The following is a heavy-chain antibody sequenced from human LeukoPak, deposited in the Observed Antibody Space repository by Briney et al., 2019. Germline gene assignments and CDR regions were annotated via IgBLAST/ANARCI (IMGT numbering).Heavy chain of an antibody. J-gene: IGHJ6*03. Sequence: SETLSLTCTVSGGFISSSSYYWGWIRQPPGKGLEWIGSIYYSGSTYYSPSLKSRVTISVDTSKNQFSLKLRSVTAADTAVYYCARGREDFILVPGTIRKSYYMDVWGKGTTVTVSS. CDR1: GGFISSSSYY. CDR3: ARGREDFILVPGTIRKSYYMDV. V-gene: IGHV4-39*07. CDR2: IYYSGST. D-gene: IGHD2-2*01.